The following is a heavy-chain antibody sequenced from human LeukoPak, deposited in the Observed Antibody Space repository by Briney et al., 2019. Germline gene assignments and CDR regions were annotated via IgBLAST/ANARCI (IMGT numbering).Heavy chain of an antibody. CDR1: GGSISSYY. Sequence: EPSETLSLTCTVSGGSISSYYWSWIRQPPGKGLEWIGYIYYTGNTYYNPSLKSRVTISVDTSKNQFSLKLSSVTAADTAVYYCARGAPVTNFDYWGQGTLVTVSS. CDR3: ARGAPVTNFDY. D-gene: IGHD4-17*01. J-gene: IGHJ4*02. CDR2: IYYTGNT. V-gene: IGHV4-59*01.